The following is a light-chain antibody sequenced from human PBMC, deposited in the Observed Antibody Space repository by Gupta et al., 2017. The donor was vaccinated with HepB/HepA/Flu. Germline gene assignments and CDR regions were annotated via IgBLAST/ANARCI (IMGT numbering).Light chain of an antibody. Sequence: ALPRPRSLSGSPGPSVTISCTGTNSDVGGYYYVSWYQHHPGKAPKLIIYDVSERPSGVPDHFSGSKSGNTASLTISGLQADDEADYYCCSYAGTAVPRVFGGGTKLTVL. CDR1: NSDVGGYYY. J-gene: IGLJ3*02. CDR3: CSYAGTAVPRV. CDR2: DVS. V-gene: IGLV2-11*01.